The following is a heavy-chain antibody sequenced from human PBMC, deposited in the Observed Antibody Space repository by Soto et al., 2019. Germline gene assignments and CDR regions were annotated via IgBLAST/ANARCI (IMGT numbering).Heavy chain of an antibody. CDR1: GFTVSSNY. J-gene: IGHJ6*02. CDR2: IYSGGST. V-gene: IGHV3-53*01. Sequence: EVQLVESGGGLIQPGGSLRLSCAASGFTVSSNYMSWVRQAPGKGLEWVSVIYSGGSTYYADSVKGRFTISRDNSKNTLYLQMNSLRAEDTAVYYCARGSITIFGVVNDYGMDVWGQGTTVTVSS. D-gene: IGHD3-3*01. CDR3: ARGSITIFGVVNDYGMDV.